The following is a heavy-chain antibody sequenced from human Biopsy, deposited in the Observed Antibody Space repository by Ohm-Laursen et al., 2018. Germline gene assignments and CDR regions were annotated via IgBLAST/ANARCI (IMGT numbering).Heavy chain of an antibody. CDR2: ISSSGNST. CDR1: GFTFSSYA. Sequence: SLRLSCSASGFTFSSYAMSWVRQAPGKGLEWVSGISSSGNSTYYAGSVKGRFTISRDNSKNTLYLQLNSLRVDDTAVYYCAKDRRTMRIWYFDLWGRGTLVTVSS. D-gene: IGHD4/OR15-4a*01. V-gene: IGHV3-23*01. J-gene: IGHJ2*01. CDR3: AKDRRTMRIWYFDL.